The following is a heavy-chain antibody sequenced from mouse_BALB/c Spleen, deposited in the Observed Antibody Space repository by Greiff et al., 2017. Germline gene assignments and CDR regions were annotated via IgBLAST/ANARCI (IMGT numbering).Heavy chain of an antibody. Sequence: EVKLVESGPELVKPGASVKISCKASGYTFTDYNMHWVKQSHGKSLEWIGYIYPYNGGTGYNQKFKSKATLTVDNSSSTAYMELRSLTSEDSAVYYCARFRAYYYGSSYAMDYWGQGTSVTVSS. J-gene: IGHJ4*01. CDR1: GYTFTDYN. V-gene: IGHV1S29*02. CDR3: ARFRAYYYGSSYAMDY. CDR2: IYPYNGGT. D-gene: IGHD1-1*01.